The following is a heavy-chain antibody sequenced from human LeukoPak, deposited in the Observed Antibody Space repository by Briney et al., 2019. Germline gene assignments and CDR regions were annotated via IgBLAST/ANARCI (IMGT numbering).Heavy chain of an antibody. V-gene: IGHV5-51*01. CDR1: GYSFTSYW. D-gene: IGHD6-13*01. CDR3: ARVFAAAGTIDAFDI. Sequence: GESLKISCKGSGYSFTSYWIGWVRQMPGKGLEWMGIIYPGDSDTRYSPSFQGQVTISADKSISTAYLEWSSLKASDTAMYYCARVFAAAGTIDAFDIWGQGTMVTVSS. J-gene: IGHJ3*02. CDR2: IYPGDSDT.